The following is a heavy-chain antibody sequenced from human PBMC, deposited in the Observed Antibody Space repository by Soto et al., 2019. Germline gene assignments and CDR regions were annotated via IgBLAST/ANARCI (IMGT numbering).Heavy chain of an antibody. D-gene: IGHD4-17*01. V-gene: IGHV1-69*02. CDR2: IIPILGIA. CDR1: GGTFSSYT. J-gene: IGHJ5*02. Sequence: QVQLVQSGAEVKKPGSSVKVSCKASGGTFSSYTISWVRQAPGQGPEWMGRIIPILGIANYAQKFQGRVTITADKSTSTAYMELSSLRSEDTAVYYCAYGDYVVYWFDLWGQGTLVTVSS. CDR3: AYGDYVVYWFDL.